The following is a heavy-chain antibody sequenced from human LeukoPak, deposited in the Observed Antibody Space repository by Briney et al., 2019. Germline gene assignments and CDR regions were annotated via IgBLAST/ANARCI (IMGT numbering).Heavy chain of an antibody. Sequence: PSETLSLTCTVSGGSISSSGYYWGWIRQPPGKGLEWIGSIYYSGSTYYNPSLKSRVTISVDTSKNQFSLKLSSVTAADTAVYYCARDRRELPAVSLDYWGQGTLVTVSS. CDR2: IYYSGST. J-gene: IGHJ4*02. D-gene: IGHD1-26*01. CDR3: ARDRRELPAVSLDY. V-gene: IGHV4-39*07. CDR1: GGSISSSGYY.